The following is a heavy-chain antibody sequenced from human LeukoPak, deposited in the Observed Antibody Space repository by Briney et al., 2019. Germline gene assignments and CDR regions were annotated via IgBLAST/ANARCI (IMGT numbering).Heavy chain of an antibody. V-gene: IGHV4-38-2*02. J-gene: IGHJ6*03. D-gene: IGHD1-1*01. Sequence: SETLSLTCTVSGDSISSAYYWGWIRPPPGKGLEWIGIIFHSGSTFYTPSLRSRVTISLDTSKNQFSLKLSSVTAADTAVYYCARDTWKDYYYYYMDVWGKGTTVTVSS. CDR3: ARDTWKDYYYYYMDV. CDR2: IFHSGST. CDR1: GDSISSAYY.